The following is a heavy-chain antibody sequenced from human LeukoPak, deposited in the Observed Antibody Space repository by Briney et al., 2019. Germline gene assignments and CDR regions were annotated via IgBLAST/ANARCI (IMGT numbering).Heavy chain of an antibody. J-gene: IGHJ6*02. CDR1: GFTFSNAW. CDR2: IRSKADGGTT. Sequence: GGSLRLACAASGFTFSNAWMNWVRQAPGKGLEWVGHIRSKADGGTTDYAAAVKGRCTISRDDSKNRLYLQMNSLKTEDTALYYCTTDQFLRSTTYYGMDVWGQGTTVTVSS. D-gene: IGHD5-12*01. V-gene: IGHV3-15*07. CDR3: TTDQFLRSTTYYGMDV.